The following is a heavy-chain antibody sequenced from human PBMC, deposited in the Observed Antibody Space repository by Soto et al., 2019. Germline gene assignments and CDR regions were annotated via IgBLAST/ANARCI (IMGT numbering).Heavy chain of an antibody. Sequence: EVQLVESGGGLVKAGGSLRLFCTASGFTFRNYNMNWVRQAPGKGLEWVSSISTGGAYMFYADSVKGRFTISRDNAQNSLFLQIDSPRAEDTAVYYCARDLASPGGGYFDSWGQGTLVTVSS. J-gene: IGHJ4*02. CDR3: ARDLASPGGGYFDS. D-gene: IGHD2-15*01. V-gene: IGHV3-21*06. CDR1: GFTFRNYN. CDR2: ISTGGAYM.